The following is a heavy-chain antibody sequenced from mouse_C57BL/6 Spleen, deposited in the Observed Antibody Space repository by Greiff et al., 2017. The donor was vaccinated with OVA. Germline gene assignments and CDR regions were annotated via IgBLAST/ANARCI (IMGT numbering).Heavy chain of an antibody. Sequence: LQESGAELARPGASVKLSCKASGYTFTSYGISWVKQRTGQGLEWIGEIYPRSGNTYYNEKFKGKATLTADKSSSTAYMELRSLTSEDSADYFGAKSGVRDTAGGCDFDYWGQGTTLTVSS. CDR1: GYTFTSYG. J-gene: IGHJ2*01. V-gene: IGHV1-81*01. CDR2: IYPRSGNT. D-gene: IGHD1-2*01. CDR3: AKSGVRDTAGGCDFDY.